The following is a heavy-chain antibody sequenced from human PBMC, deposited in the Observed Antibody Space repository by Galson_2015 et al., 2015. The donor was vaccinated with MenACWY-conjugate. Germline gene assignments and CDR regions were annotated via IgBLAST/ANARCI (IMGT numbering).Heavy chain of an antibody. CDR3: TRVGADFSAFDI. CDR1: GFTFSKYD. J-gene: IGHJ3*02. D-gene: IGHD3-3*01. CDR2: IGSAGDT. V-gene: IGHV3-13*01. Sequence: SLRLSCAASGFTFSKYDMHWVRQGTGKGLEWVSSIGSAGDTYFRGSVKGRFTISRENAKNSLYLQMNSLRAEDTAVYFCTRVGADFSAFDIWGQGTMVTVSS.